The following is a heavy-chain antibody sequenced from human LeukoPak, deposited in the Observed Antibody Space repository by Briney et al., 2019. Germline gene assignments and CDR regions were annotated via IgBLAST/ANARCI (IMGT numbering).Heavy chain of an antibody. V-gene: IGHV3-73*01. Sequence: GGSLRLSCTSSGFTFSGSAMHWVRQASGKGLEWVGRIKTKPNNYATAYAASVKSRFTISRDDSKNTAYLQMNSLKTEDTAVYYCTSLEYCGSYYAAHWGEGTRVTVP. CDR1: GFTFSGSA. CDR3: TSLEYCGSYYAAH. CDR2: IKTKPNNYAT. J-gene: IGHJ4*02. D-gene: IGHD1-26*01.